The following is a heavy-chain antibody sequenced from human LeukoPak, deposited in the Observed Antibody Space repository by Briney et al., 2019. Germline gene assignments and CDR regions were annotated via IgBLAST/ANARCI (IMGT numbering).Heavy chain of an antibody. CDR1: GFTFSSYE. D-gene: IGHD6-13*01. V-gene: IGHV3-48*03. CDR2: ISSSGSTI. CDR3: ARLPYRQQLSFGYYYYMDV. J-gene: IGHJ6*03. Sequence: GGSLRLSCAASGFTFSSYEMNWVRQAPGKGLEWVSYISSSGSTIYYADSVKGRFTISRDNAKNSLYLQMNSLRAEDTAVYYCARLPYRQQLSFGYYYYMDVWGKGTTVTISS.